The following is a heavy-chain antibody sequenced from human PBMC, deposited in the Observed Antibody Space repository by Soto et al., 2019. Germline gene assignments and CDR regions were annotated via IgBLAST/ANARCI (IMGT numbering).Heavy chain of an antibody. J-gene: IGHJ4*02. CDR2: INHSGST. V-gene: IGHV4-34*01. CDR1: GGSFSGYY. Sequence: SETLSLTCAVYGGSFSGYYWSWIRQPPGKGLEWIGEINHSGSTNYNPSLKSRVAIPVDTSKNHFTLKVISVPAADTAMHYCASHLGDLFYTVLLDYWGQGTLVTVSS. D-gene: IGHD3-10*01. CDR3: ASHLGDLFYTVLLDY.